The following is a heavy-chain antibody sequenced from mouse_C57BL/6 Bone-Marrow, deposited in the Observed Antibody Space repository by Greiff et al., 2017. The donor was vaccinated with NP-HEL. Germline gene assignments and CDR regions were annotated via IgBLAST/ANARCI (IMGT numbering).Heavy chain of an antibody. J-gene: IGHJ4*01. V-gene: IGHV1-59*01. CDR1: GYTFTSYW. CDR2: IDPSDSYT. CDR3: ARERVYYAMDY. Sequence: QVQLQQPGAELVRPGTSVKLSCKASGYTFTSYWMHWVKQRPGQGLEWIGVIDPSDSYTNYNQKFKGKATLTVDTSSSTAYMQLSSQTSEDSAVYNCARERVYYAMDYWGQGTSVTVSS.